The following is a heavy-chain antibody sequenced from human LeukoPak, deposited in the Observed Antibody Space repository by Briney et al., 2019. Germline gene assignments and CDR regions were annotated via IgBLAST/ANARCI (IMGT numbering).Heavy chain of an antibody. CDR3: GRVASGGNSNDD. J-gene: IGHJ4*02. Sequence: PGGSLRLSCAASGVTLSSDYMNWVRQAAGKGLEWVSISYSSGSIYYADSVKGRFTISRDSSKNTLYLQMSSLRAEDTAVYYCGRVASGGNSNDDWGQGTLVTVSS. CDR2: SYSSGSI. CDR1: GVTLSSDY. V-gene: IGHV3-53*01. D-gene: IGHD2-15*01.